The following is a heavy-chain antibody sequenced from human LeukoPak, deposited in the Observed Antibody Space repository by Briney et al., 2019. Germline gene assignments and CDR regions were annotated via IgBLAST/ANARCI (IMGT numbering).Heavy chain of an antibody. D-gene: IGHD6-13*01. Sequence: PSETLSLTCTVSGGSISSYYWSWIRQPPGKGLEWIGYVYYSGSTNYSPSLKSRVTISVDTSKNQISLKLSSVTAADTAVYYCARGRWYVDYWGQGTLVTVSS. J-gene: IGHJ4*02. CDR2: VYYSGST. CDR1: GGSISSYY. CDR3: ARGRWYVDY. V-gene: IGHV4-59*01.